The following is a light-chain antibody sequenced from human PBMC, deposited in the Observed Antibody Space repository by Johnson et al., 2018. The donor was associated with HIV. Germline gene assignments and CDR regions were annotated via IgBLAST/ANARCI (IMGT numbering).Light chain of an antibody. V-gene: IGLV1-51*01. J-gene: IGLJ1*01. CDR2: DNN. CDR3: GTWDTSLGAQYV. Sequence: QSVLTQPPSVSAAPVQKVTISCSGSSSNIGNNYVSWYQQLPGTAPKLLIYDNNKRPSGISDRFSDSQSGTSATLAITGLQTGDEADYYCGTWDTSLGAQYVFGSGTKVTVL. CDR1: SSNIGNNY.